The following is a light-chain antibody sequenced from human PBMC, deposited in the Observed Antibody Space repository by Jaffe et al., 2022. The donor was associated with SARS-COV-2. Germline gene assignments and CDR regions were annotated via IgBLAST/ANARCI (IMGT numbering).Light chain of an antibody. CDR3: CSYAGSYTVV. V-gene: IGLV2-11*01. CDR1: SSDVGAYTY. CDR2: DVS. Sequence: QSALTQPRSVSGSPGQPVTIPCTGTSSDVGAYTYVSWYQQHPGKVPKLIIFDVSKRPSGVPDRFSGSKSGNTASLTISGLQAEDEADYYCCSYAGSYTVVFGGGTKLTVL. J-gene: IGLJ3*02.